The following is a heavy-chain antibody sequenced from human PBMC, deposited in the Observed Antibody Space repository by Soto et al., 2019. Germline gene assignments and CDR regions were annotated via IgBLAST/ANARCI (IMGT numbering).Heavy chain of an antibody. CDR3: ARALQAAPHFDY. D-gene: IGHD6-25*01. Sequence: QVQLVQSGAEVKKPGASVKVSCKASGYTFTGYYMHWVRQAPGQGLEWMGWINPNSGGTNYAQKFQGWVTMNRDTPISTDYMELSRLRSDDTAVYYCARALQAAPHFDYWGQGTLVTVSS. CDR2: INPNSGGT. J-gene: IGHJ4*02. CDR1: GYTFTGYY. V-gene: IGHV1-2*04.